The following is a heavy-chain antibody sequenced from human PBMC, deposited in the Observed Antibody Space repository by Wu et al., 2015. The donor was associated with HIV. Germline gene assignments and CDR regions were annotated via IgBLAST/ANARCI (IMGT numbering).Heavy chain of an antibody. CDR3: ARGQQLVLWATYYFDY. Sequence: QVQLVQSGAEVKKPGSSVKVSCEASGSTFTNYAINWVRQAPGQGLEWMGRIIPSFGRANYAQKFQGRVTITADGSTRAVFMELSSLRSEDSALYFCARGQQLVLWATYYFDYWGQGTLVTVSS. CDR1: GSTFTNYA. CDR2: IIPSFGRA. V-gene: IGHV1-69*15. D-gene: IGHD6-13*01. J-gene: IGHJ4*02.